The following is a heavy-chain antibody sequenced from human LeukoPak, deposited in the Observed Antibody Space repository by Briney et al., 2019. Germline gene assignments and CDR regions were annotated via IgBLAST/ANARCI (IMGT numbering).Heavy chain of an antibody. D-gene: IGHD6-13*01. CDR1: GGSISSYY. J-gene: IGHJ4*02. Sequence: SETLSLTCSVSGGSISSYYWSWIRQPAGKGLEWIGRIYTSGSTNYNPSLKSRDTISVDKSKNQFSLKLSSVTAADTAVYYCARGSSSWYGFDYWGQGTLVTVSS. CDR2: IYTSGST. V-gene: IGHV4-4*07. CDR3: ARGSSSWYGFDY.